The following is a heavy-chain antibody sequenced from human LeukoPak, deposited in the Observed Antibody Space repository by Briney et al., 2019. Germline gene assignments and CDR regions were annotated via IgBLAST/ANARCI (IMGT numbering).Heavy chain of an antibody. J-gene: IGHJ4*02. CDR1: GGSVSSGSYY. CDR2: IYYSGST. V-gene: IGHV4-61*01. Sequence: SETLSLTCTVSGGSVSSGSYYWSWIRQPPGKGLEWIGYIYYSGSTNYNPSLKRRVTISVDTSKNQFSLKLSSVTAADTAVYYCARGVPTVYAFDYWGQGTLVTVSS. CDR3: ARGVPTVYAFDY. D-gene: IGHD4-17*01.